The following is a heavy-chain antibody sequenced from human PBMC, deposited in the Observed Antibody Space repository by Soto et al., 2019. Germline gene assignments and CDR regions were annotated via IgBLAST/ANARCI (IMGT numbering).Heavy chain of an antibody. Sequence: EVQLVESGGGLVQPGRSLRLSCAASGFTFDDYAMHWVRQAPGKGLEWVSGISWNSGSIGYADSVKGRFTISRDNAKHSLYLQMNSLRAEDTALYYCVKDINGITGTTGWFDPWGQGTLVTVSS. CDR3: VKDINGITGTTGWFDP. CDR2: ISWNSGSI. V-gene: IGHV3-9*01. J-gene: IGHJ5*02. CDR1: GFTFDDYA. D-gene: IGHD1-7*01.